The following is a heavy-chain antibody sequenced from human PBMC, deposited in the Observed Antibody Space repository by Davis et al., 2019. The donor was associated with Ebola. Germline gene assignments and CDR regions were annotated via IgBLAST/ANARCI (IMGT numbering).Heavy chain of an antibody. CDR3: ARAIFGGVSMDF. CDR1: GFIFRIYD. CDR2: IGTAGDT. Sequence: PGGSLRLSCAASGFIFRIYDMHWVRHVPGKDLEWVSSIGTAGDTYYPGSVKGRFTISRENVKNSLYLQMNSLRAGDTAVYYCARAIFGGVSMDFWGQGTTVTVSS. J-gene: IGHJ6*02. D-gene: IGHD3-3*01. V-gene: IGHV3-13*01.